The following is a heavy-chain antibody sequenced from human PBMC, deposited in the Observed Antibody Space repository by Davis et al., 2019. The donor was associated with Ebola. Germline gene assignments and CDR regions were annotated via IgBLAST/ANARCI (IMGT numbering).Heavy chain of an antibody. J-gene: IGHJ4*02. V-gene: IGHV4-34*01. CDR3: ATTAMVTGDYFDY. CDR1: GGSFSGYY. D-gene: IGHD5-18*01. CDR2: INHSGST. Sequence: PSETLSLTCAVYGGSFSGYYWSWIRQPPGKGLEWIGEINHSGSTNYNPSLKSRVTISVDTSKNQFSLKLSSVTAADTAVYYCATTAMVTGDYFDYWGQGTLVTVSS.